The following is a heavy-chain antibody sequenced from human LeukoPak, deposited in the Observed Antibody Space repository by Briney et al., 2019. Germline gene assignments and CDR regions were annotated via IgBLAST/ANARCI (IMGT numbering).Heavy chain of an antibody. D-gene: IGHD2-21*01. CDR1: GGSINTYY. J-gene: IGHJ5*02. CDR3: ARAILRRIVGWAPFELSNWFDP. CDR2: IYTSGST. Sequence: ASETLSLTCTVSGGSINTYYWSWIRQPAGKGLEYIGRIYTSGSTNYNPSLKSRVTMSVDTSKNQFSLKLSSVTAADTAVYYCARAILRRIVGWAPFELSNWFDPWGQGTLVTVSP. V-gene: IGHV4-4*07.